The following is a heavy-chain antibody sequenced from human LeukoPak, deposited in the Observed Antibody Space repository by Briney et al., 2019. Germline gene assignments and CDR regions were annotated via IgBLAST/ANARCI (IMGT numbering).Heavy chain of an antibody. CDR3: ARSYSSGWNYFDY. CDR1: GYSFTSYW. CDR2: IDPSDSYT. J-gene: IGHJ4*02. Sequence: GASLQISCKGSGYSFTSYWISWVRQMPGKGLEWMGRIDPSDSYTNYSPSFQGHVTISADKSTSTAYLQWSSLKASDTAMYYCARSYSSGWNYFDYWGQGTLVTVSS. D-gene: IGHD6-19*01. V-gene: IGHV5-10-1*01.